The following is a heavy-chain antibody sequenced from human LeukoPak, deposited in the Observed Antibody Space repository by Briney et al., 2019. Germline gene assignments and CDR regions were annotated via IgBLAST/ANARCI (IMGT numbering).Heavy chain of an antibody. J-gene: IGHJ4*02. CDR2: MNPNSGNT. Sequence: ASVKVSCKASGYTFTSYGISWVRQATGQGLEWMGWMNPNSGNTGYAQKFQGRVTMTRNTSISTAYMELSSLRSEDTAVYYCARRNYDFWSGYYTVDYWGQGTLVTVSS. CDR3: ARRNYDFWSGYYTVDY. CDR1: GYTFTSYG. V-gene: IGHV1-8*02. D-gene: IGHD3-3*01.